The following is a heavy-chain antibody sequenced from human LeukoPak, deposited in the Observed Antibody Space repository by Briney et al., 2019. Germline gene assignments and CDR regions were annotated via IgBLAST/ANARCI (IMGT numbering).Heavy chain of an antibody. D-gene: IGHD5-24*01. V-gene: IGHV3-21*01. CDR1: GFTFSSYS. Sequence: SGGSLRLSCAASGFTFSSYSMNWVRQAPGKGLEWVSSISSSSSYIYYADSVKGRFTISRDNAKNSLYLQMNSLRAEDTAVYYCARDPRDFLYYMDVWGKGTTVTVSS. CDR2: ISSSSSYI. CDR3: ARDPRDFLYYMDV. J-gene: IGHJ6*03.